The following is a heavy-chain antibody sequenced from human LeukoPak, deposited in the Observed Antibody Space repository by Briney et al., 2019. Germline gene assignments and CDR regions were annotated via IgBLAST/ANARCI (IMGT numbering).Heavy chain of an antibody. CDR1: GDSVSSNSAS. D-gene: IGHD6-19*01. J-gene: IGHJ4*02. Sequence: SQTLSLTCAISGDSVSSNSASWNWIRQSPSRGLEWLGRTYYRSKWFNDYAVSVKSRITINPDTSKNQFSLQLNSMTPEDTAVYYCARDNPISGWYPLDYWGQGTLVTVSS. CDR3: ARDNPISGWYPLDY. V-gene: IGHV6-1*01. CDR2: TYYRSKWFN.